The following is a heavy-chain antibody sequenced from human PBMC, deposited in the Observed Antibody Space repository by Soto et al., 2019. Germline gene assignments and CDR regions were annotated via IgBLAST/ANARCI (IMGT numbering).Heavy chain of an antibody. CDR2: IIPIFGTA. CDR1: GGTFSSYA. V-gene: IGHV1-69*12. D-gene: IGHD3-10*01. J-gene: IGHJ5*02. Sequence: QVQLVQSGAEVKKPGSSVKVSCKASGGTFSSYAISWVRQAPGQGLEWMGGIIPIFGTANYAQKFQGRVTITADESTSTAYMELSSLIYADTAVYYCAREMGKLLWFAFNWFAPWGKGTLVTVSS. CDR3: AREMGKLLWFAFNWFAP.